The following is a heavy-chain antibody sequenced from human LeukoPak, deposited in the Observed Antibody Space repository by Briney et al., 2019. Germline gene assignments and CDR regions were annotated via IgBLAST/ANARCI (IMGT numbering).Heavy chain of an antibody. J-gene: IGHJ3*02. Sequence: GGSLRLSCAASGFTFSSYAMSWVRQAPGKGLEWVSAISGSGGSTYYADSVKGRFTISRDNYKNTLYLQMNSLRAEDTAVYYCAKGQYYYDSSGYLGDAFDIWGQGTMVTVSS. CDR3: AKGQYYYDSSGYLGDAFDI. D-gene: IGHD3-22*01. CDR2: ISGSGGST. CDR1: GFTFSSYA. V-gene: IGHV3-23*01.